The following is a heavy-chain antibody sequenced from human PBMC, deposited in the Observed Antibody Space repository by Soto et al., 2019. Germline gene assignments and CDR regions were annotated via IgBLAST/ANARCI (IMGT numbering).Heavy chain of an antibody. V-gene: IGHV3-21*01. J-gene: IGHJ5*02. D-gene: IGHD3-3*01. CDR3: ARDRSSFTIFGFKGWFDP. CDR2: ISSSSSYI. CDR1: GFTFSSYS. Sequence: PGGSLRLSCAASGFTFSSYSMNWVRQAPGKGLEWVSSISSSSSYIYYADSVKGRFTISRDNAKNSLYLQMNSLRAEDTAVYYCARDRSSFTIFGFKGWFDPWGQGTLVTVSS.